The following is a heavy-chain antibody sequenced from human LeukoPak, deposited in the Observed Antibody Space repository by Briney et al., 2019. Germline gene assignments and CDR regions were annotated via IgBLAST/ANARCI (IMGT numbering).Heavy chain of an antibody. Sequence: GGSLRLSCAASGFTFSSYAMSWVRQAPGKGLEWVSTISSGGGSTYYADSVKGRFTISRDNSKNTLYLQMNSLTAEDTAVYYCATGSYRRYYFDYWGQGTLVTVSS. CDR2: ISSGGGST. J-gene: IGHJ4*02. V-gene: IGHV3-23*01. CDR1: GFTFSSYA. D-gene: IGHD3-16*02. CDR3: ATGSYRRYYFDY.